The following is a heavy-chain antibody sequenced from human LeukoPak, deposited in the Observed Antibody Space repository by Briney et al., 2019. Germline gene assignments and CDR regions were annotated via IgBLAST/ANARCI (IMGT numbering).Heavy chain of an antibody. CDR3: ARDLSVGAKPDLGFDY. J-gene: IGHJ4*02. D-gene: IGHD1-26*01. V-gene: IGHV3-30*02. Sequence: PGGSLRRSCAASGFTFSSYGMHWVRQAPGKGLEWVAFIRYDGGNKYYADSVKGRFTISRDNSKNTLYLQMNSLRAEDTAVYYCARDLSVGAKPDLGFDYWGQGTLVTVSS. CDR1: GFTFSSYG. CDR2: IRYDGGNK.